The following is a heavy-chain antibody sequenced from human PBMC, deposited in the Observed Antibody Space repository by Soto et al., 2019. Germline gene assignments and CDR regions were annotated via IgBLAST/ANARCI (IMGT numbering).Heavy chain of an antibody. CDR3: AKDGISMVRGVNNWFDP. J-gene: IGHJ5*02. CDR2: ISGGGGVST. D-gene: IGHD3-10*01. CDR1: GFTFSSYA. Sequence: EVQLLESGRGLVQPGGSLTLSCAASGFTFSSYAMTWVRQAPGKGLEWVSGISGGGGVSTYYADSVKGRFTISRDNSMNTLYLQMNRLRAEDTAVYYCAKDGISMVRGVNNWFDPWGQGTLVTVSS. V-gene: IGHV3-23*01.